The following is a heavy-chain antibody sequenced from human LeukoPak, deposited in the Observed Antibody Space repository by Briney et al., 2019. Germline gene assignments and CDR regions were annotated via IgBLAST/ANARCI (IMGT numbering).Heavy chain of an antibody. D-gene: IGHD3-22*01. CDR3: AKSRYDSSGYYHDDAFDI. V-gene: IGHV3-30*18. J-gene: IGHJ3*02. CDR1: GFTFSSYG. CDR2: ISYDGSNK. Sequence: GGSLRLSCAASGFTFSSYGMHWVCQAPGKGLEWVAVISYDGSNKYYADSVKGRFTISRDNSKNTLYLQMNSLRAEDTAVYYCAKSRYDSSGYYHDDAFDIWGQGTMVTVSS.